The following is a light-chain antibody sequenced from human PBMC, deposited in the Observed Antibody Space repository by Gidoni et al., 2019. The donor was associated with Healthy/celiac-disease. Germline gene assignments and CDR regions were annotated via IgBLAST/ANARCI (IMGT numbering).Light chain of an antibody. CDR2: AAS. J-gene: IGKJ2*01. Sequence: DIKMTQPPSSLSASVGDRVTIPCRASQSISSYLNWYQQKPGKAPKLLIYAASSLQSGVPSRFSGSGSGTDFTLTISSLQPEDFATYYCQQSYSTPLYTFGQGTKLEIK. CDR1: QSISSY. CDR3: QQSYSTPLYT. V-gene: IGKV1-39*01.